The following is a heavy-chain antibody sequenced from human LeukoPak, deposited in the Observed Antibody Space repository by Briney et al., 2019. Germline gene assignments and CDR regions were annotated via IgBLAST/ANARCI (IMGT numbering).Heavy chain of an antibody. CDR1: GFTFSSYS. D-gene: IGHD2-2*01. CDR3: ARELIGVVPAATNDY. J-gene: IGHJ4*02. CDR2: ISSSSSYI. V-gene: IGHV3-21*01. Sequence: GGSLRLSCAASGFTFSSYSMNWVRQAPGKGLEWVSSISSSSSYIYYADSVEGRFTISRDNAKNSLYLQMNSLRAEDTAVYYCARELIGVVPAATNDYWGQGTLVTVSS.